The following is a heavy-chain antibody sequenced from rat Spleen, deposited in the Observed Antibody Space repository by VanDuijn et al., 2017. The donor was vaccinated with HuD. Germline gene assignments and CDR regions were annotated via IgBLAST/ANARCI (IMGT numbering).Heavy chain of an antibody. D-gene: IGHD1-11*01. J-gene: IGHJ3*01. Sequence: EVQLVESGRGLVQPGRSLKLSCAASGFTFSNYGMAWVCQPPTKGLEWVATIRYDGSSTFYRDSVRGRFTVSRDNAKSTLYLQMDSLTSEETATYYCARLGTEAIGNWFSYWGQGTLVTVSS. V-gene: IGHV5-29*01. CDR2: IRYDGSST. CDR1: GFTFSNYG. CDR3: ARLGTEAIGNWFSY.